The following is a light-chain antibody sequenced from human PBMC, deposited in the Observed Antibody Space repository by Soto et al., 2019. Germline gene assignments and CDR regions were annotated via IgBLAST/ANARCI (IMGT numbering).Light chain of an antibody. CDR3: QQSYSPPWT. Sequence: DIQMTQSPSSLSASVGDRVTITCRASQRISNYLNWYQQKPGKAPKVLISTASSLHTGVQSRFSGSASGTDFILTISSLQHEDFATYFCQQSYSPPWTFGQGTKVEI. V-gene: IGKV1-39*01. CDR2: TAS. J-gene: IGKJ1*01. CDR1: QRISNY.